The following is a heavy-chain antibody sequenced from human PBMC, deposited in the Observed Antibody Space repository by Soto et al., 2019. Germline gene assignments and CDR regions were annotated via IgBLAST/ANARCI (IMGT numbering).Heavy chain of an antibody. CDR1: GFTFSSYG. Sequence: GGSLRLSCAAPGFTFSSYGMSWVRQAPGKGLEWVSAISGSGGSTYYADSVKGRFTISRDNSKNTLYLQMNSLRGEDTAVYYCAKGFIGWHFDYWGQGTLVTVSS. CDR2: ISGSGGST. CDR3: AKGFIGWHFDY. D-gene: IGHD6-19*01. J-gene: IGHJ4*02. V-gene: IGHV3-23*01.